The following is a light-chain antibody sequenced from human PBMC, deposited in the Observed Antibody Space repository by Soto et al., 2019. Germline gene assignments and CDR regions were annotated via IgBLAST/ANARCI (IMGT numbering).Light chain of an antibody. J-gene: IGLJ2*01. CDR1: SSDVGAYNY. CDR3: SSYTTTSPVV. Sequence: QSALTQPASVSGSPGQSITISCTGTSSDVGAYNYVSWYQQHPGKAPKLMIYDVSDRPSGVSNRFSGSKSDNTASLTISGLQAEDESDYYCSSYTTTSPVVFGGGTKVTV. V-gene: IGLV2-14*03. CDR2: DVS.